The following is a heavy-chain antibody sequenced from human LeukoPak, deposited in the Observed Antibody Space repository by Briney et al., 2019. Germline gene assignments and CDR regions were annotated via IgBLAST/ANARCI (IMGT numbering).Heavy chain of an antibody. D-gene: IGHD3-10*01. CDR1: GFTFSSYA. CDR2: ISGSGGST. Sequence: GGSLRLSCAASGFTFSSYAMSRVRQAPGKGLEWVSAISGSGGSTYYADSVKGRFTISRDNSKNTLYLQMNSLRAEDTAVYYCAKTDRGSGLADYFHYWGQGTLVTVSS. V-gene: IGHV3-23*01. J-gene: IGHJ4*02. CDR3: AKTDRGSGLADYFHY.